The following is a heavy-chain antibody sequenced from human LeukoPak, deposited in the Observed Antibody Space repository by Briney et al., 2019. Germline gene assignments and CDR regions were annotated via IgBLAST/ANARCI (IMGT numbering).Heavy chain of an antibody. CDR2: IYHSGST. CDR1: GGSISSSSYY. D-gene: IGHD6-13*01. V-gene: IGHV4-39*07. Sequence: SETLSLTCTVSGGSISSSSYYWGWIRQPPGKGLEWIGEIYHSGSTNYNPSLKSRVTISVDTSKNQFSLKLSAVTAADTAVYYCARESAATYYYYYMDVWGKGTTVTVSS. CDR3: ARESAATYYYYYMDV. J-gene: IGHJ6*03.